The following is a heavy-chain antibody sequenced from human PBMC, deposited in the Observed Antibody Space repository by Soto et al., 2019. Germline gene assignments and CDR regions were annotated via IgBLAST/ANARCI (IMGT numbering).Heavy chain of an antibody. CDR2: ISGSGGST. J-gene: IGHJ6*02. V-gene: IGHV3-23*01. Sequence: PGGSLRLSCAASGFTFSSYAMSWVRQAPGKGLEWVSAISGSGGSTYYADSVKGRFTISRDNSKNTLYLQMNSLRAEDTAVYYCAKFYYYGSGSYSSYYYYGMDVWGQGTTVTV. CDR3: AKFYYYGSGSYSSYYYYGMDV. D-gene: IGHD3-10*01. CDR1: GFTFSSYA.